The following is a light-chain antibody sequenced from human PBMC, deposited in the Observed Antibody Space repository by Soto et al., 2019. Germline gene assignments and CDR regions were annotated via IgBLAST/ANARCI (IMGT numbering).Light chain of an antibody. J-gene: IGKJ1*01. CDR2: GAS. V-gene: IGKV3-20*01. CDR3: QQYDSSTRT. Sequence: EIFLTQSPGTLSLSPGEEATLSWRASQSVDSNYLAWYQQKPGQTPRLIISGASSRAADIPDRFSGSGSGTDFTITINRMENEDFEVYQCQQYDSSTRTFGQGTKVDIK. CDR1: QSVDSNY.